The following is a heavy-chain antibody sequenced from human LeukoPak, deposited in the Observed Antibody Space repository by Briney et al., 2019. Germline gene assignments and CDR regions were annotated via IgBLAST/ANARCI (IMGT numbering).Heavy chain of an antibody. J-gene: IGHJ4*02. V-gene: IGHV4-34*01. Sequence: SETLSLTCAVYGGSFSGYYWSWIRQPPGKGLEWIGEINHSGSTNYNPSLKSRATISVDTSKNQFSLKLSSVTAADTAVYYCARSGAKYYYDLYYFDYWGQGTLVTVSS. CDR2: INHSGST. CDR3: ARSGAKYYYDLYYFDY. D-gene: IGHD3-22*01. CDR1: GGSFSGYY.